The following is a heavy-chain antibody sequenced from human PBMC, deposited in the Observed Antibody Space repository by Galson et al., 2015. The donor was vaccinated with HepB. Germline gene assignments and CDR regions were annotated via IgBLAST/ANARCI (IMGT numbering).Heavy chain of an antibody. CDR2: ISLSSTTI. D-gene: IGHD6-25*01. CDR3: ARAALGWIDP. Sequence: LRLSCAASGFTFSDYYMSWIRQAPGEGLEWVSYISLSSTTIYYADSVKGRFTTSRGNAKNSLYLQMNGLRVEDTAVYYCARAALGWIDPWGQGTLVTVSS. J-gene: IGHJ5*02. V-gene: IGHV3-11*01. CDR1: GFTFSDYY.